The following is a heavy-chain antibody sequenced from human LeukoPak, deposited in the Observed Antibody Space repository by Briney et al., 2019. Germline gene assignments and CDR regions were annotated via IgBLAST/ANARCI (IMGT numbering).Heavy chain of an antibody. CDR1: GGSFSGYY. CDR3: ASPRRGYSSSWYLNY. D-gene: IGHD6-13*01. V-gene: IGHV4-34*01. CDR2: INHSGST. Sequence: SETLSLTCAVYGGSFSGYYWSWIRQPPGKGLEWIGEINHSGSTNYNPSLKSRVTISVDTSKNQFSLKLSSVTAADTAVYYCASPRRGYSSSWYLNYWGQGTLVTVSS. J-gene: IGHJ4*02.